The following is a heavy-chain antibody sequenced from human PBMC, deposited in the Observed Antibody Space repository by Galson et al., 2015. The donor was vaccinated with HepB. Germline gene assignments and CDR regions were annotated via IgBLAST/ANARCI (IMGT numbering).Heavy chain of an antibody. D-gene: IGHD5-18*01. CDR3: ARWIQLSYFDY. CDR2: ISYDGSNK. CDR1: GFTFSSYA. Sequence: SLRLSCAASGFTFSSYAMHWVRQAPGRGLEWVAVISYDGSNKYYADSVKGRFTISRDNSKNTLYLQMNSLRAEDTAVYYCARWIQLSYFDYWGQGTLVTVSS. J-gene: IGHJ4*02. V-gene: IGHV3-30-3*01.